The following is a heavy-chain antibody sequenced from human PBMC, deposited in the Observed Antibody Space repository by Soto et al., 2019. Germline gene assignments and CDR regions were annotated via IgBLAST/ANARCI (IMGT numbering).Heavy chain of an antibody. J-gene: IGHJ6*02. Sequence: QVQLVQSGAEVKKPGSSVKVSCKASGGTSSNFTINWVRQAPGQGLEWMGGTIPLFDKTHYAQKFQGRVTITADESTNTAPMELRSLRSDDTAVYYCARPRARYYAMDVWGHGTMVTVSS. V-gene: IGHV1-69*12. CDR3: ARPRARYYAMDV. CDR2: TIPLFDKT. CDR1: GGTSSNFT.